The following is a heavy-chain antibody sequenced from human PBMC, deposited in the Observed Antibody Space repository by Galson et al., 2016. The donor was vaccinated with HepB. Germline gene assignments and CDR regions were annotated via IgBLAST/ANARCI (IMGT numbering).Heavy chain of an antibody. CDR1: GGTFSGFA. CDR2: ITPIFGRP. D-gene: IGHD4-17*01. Sequence: SVKVSCKASGGTFSGFAVSWVRQAPGQGLEWMRGITPIFGRPTYAQKFQGRVTIIADEPTSTAFMDLASLTSADTAIYYCALPNSGDFDRYLGPWGQGTLVIVSS. CDR3: ALPNSGDFDRYLGP. V-gene: IGHV1-69*13. J-gene: IGHJ5*02.